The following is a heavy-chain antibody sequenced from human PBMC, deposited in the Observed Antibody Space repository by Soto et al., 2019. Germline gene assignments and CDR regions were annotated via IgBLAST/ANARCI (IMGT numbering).Heavy chain of an antibody. J-gene: IGHJ4*02. CDR2: MNPNSGNT. CDR1: GYTFTSYD. D-gene: IGHD2-21*02. Sequence: GASVKVSCKASGYTFTSYDINWVRQATGQGIEWMGWMNPNSGNTGYAQKFQGRVTMTRNTSISTAYMALSSLRSEDTAVYYCARGRVAYCGGDCYSSFDYWGQGTLVTVSS. V-gene: IGHV1-8*01. CDR3: ARGRVAYCGGDCYSSFDY.